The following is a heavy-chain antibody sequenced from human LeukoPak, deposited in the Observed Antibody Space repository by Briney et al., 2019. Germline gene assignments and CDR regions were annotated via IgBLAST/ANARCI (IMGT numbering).Heavy chain of an antibody. Sequence: KPSETLSLTCAVYGGSFSGYYWSWIRQPPGKGLEWTGEINHSGSTNYNPSLKSRVTISVDTSKNQFSLKLSSVTAADTAVYYCARVGYGSGSYFWSSSYYYYMDVWGKGTTVTISS. CDR1: GGSFSGYY. V-gene: IGHV4-34*01. J-gene: IGHJ6*03. CDR2: INHSGST. D-gene: IGHD3-10*01. CDR3: ARVGYGSGSYFWSSSYYYYMDV.